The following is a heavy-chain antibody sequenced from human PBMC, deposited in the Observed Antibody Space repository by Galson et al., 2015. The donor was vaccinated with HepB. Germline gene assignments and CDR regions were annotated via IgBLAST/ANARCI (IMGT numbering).Heavy chain of an antibody. CDR3: ARDGGSGSYLYYYYGMDV. V-gene: IGHV3-48*02. D-gene: IGHD3-10*01. Sequence: LRLSCAASGFTFSSYSMNWVRQAPGKGLEWVSYISSSSSTIYYADSVKGRFTISRDNAKNSLYLQMNSLRDEDTAVYYCARDGGSGSYLYYYYGMDVWGQGTTVTVSS. CDR2: ISSSSSTI. J-gene: IGHJ6*02. CDR1: GFTFSSYS.